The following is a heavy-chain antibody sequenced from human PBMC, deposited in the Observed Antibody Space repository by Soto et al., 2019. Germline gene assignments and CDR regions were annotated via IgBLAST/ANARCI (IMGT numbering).Heavy chain of an antibody. Sequence: EVQLVESGGGLIQPGGSLRLSCAASGFTVSGNYMSWVRQAPGKGLECVSVIYSGGNTYYADSVKGRFTISRDNSKNTLYLQMNSLRAEDTAVYYCASLGCDGVRAFDPWGQGTLVTVSS. J-gene: IGHJ5*02. CDR2: IYSGGNT. CDR1: GFTVSGNY. CDR3: ASLGCDGVRAFDP. V-gene: IGHV3-53*01. D-gene: IGHD3-10*01.